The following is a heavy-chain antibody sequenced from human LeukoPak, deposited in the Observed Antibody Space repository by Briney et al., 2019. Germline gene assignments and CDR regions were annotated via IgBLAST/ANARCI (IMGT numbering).Heavy chain of an antibody. J-gene: IGHJ4*02. D-gene: IGHD3-10*01. Sequence: GGSLRLSCAPSGFTFSSYVMTWVRQAPGKGLEWVSSISGSGDNTYYADSVKGRFTFSRDNSKDTLYLQMNSLRAEDTAVYYCARGGYYGSGTYYSPTSPHWGQGTLVTVSS. CDR1: GFTFSSYV. V-gene: IGHV3-23*01. CDR3: ARGGYYGSGTYYSPTSPH. CDR2: ISGSGDNT.